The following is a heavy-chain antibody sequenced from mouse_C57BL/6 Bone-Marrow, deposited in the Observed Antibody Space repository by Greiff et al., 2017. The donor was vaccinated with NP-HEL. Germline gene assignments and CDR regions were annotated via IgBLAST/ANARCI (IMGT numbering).Heavy chain of an antibody. CDR2: IYPGSGST. CDR1: GYTFTSYW. J-gene: IGHJ4*01. D-gene: IGHD1-1*01. CDR3: ARGPLYYYGSSYAYYYAMDY. Sequence: QVQLQQPGAELVKPGASVKMSCKASGYTFTSYWITWVKQRPGQGLEWIGDIYPGSGSTNYNEKFKSKATLTVDTSSSTAYMQLSSLTSEDSAVYYCARGPLYYYGSSYAYYYAMDYWGQGTSVTVSS. V-gene: IGHV1-55*01.